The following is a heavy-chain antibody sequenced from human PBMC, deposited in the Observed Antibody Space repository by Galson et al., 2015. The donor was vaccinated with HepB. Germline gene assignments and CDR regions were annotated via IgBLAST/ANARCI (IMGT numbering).Heavy chain of an antibody. J-gene: IGHJ4*02. V-gene: IGHV3-30*18. CDR2: ISYDGSNK. D-gene: IGHD1-26*01. CDR1: GFTFSSYG. CDR3: AKVVSGSYYVRAAGGSLDY. Sequence: SLRLSCAASGFTFSSYGMHWVRQAPGKGLEWVAVISYDGSNKYYADSVKGRFTISRDNSKNTLYLQMNSLRAEDTAVYYCAKVVSGSYYVRAAGGSLDYWGQGTLVTVSS.